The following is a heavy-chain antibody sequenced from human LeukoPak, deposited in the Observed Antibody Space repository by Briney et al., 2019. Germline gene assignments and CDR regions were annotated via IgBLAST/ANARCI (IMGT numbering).Heavy chain of an antibody. V-gene: IGHV3-23*01. CDR2: ISGSDSST. CDR1: GFTFSSSA. D-gene: IGHD5-24*01. CDR3: AKSGYNRFDY. Sequence: GGSLRLSCAASGFTFSSSAMSWVRQAPGKGLEWVSTISGSDSSTYYADSVKGRFTISRDNSKNALYLQMNSLRADDTAVYYCAKSGYNRFDYWGQGTLVTVSS. J-gene: IGHJ4*02.